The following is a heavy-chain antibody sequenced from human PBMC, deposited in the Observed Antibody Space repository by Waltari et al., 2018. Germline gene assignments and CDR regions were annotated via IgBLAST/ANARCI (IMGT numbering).Heavy chain of an antibody. CDR2: IIPIFGTA. D-gene: IGHD3-3*01. Sequence: QFQLVQSGAEVKKPGSSVKVSCTPSGGTFSSYPISWVRQAAGQGLDWMGGIIPIFGTANYAQKFQGRVTITADESTSTAYMELSSLRSEDTAVYYCARDEHTYYDFWSGYGSDYYMDVWGKGTTVTISS. J-gene: IGHJ6*03. CDR1: GGTFSSYP. V-gene: IGHV1-69*12. CDR3: ARDEHTYYDFWSGYGSDYYMDV.